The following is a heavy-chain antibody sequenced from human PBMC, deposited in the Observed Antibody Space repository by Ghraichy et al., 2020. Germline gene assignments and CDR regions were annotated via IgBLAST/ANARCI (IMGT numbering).Heavy chain of an antibody. CDR1: GYTFTGYY. V-gene: IGHV1-2*02. J-gene: IGHJ6*02. D-gene: IGHD5-12*01. CDR2: INPNSGGT. CDR3: ARDHSGYDARYYYGMDV. Sequence: ASVKVSCKASGYTFTGYYMHWVRQAPGQGLEWMGWINPNSGGTNYAQKFQGRVTMTRDTSISTAYMELSRLRSDDTAVYYCARDHSGYDARYYYGMDVWGQGTTVTVSS.